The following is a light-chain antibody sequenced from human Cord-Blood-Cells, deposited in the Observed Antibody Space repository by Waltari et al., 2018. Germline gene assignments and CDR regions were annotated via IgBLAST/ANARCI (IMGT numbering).Light chain of an antibody. CDR3: MQALQTPRT. J-gene: IGKJ1*01. CDR2: LGS. CDR1: QSLLHSNGYNY. V-gene: IGKV2-28*01. Sequence: DLVMTQSPLSLPVPPGEPASISCRSSQSLLHSNGYNYLVWYLQKPGQSPQLLIYLGSNRASGVPDRFSGSGSGTDFTLKISRVEAEDVGVYYCMQALQTPRTFGQGTKVEIK.